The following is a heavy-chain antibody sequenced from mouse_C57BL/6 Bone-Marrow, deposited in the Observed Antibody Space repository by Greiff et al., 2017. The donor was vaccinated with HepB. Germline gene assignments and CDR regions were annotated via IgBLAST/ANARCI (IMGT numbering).Heavy chain of an antibody. CDR1: GYTFTSYW. D-gene: IGHD1-1*01. CDR2: IYPSDSET. J-gene: IGHJ4*01. CDR3: AREGINDYYAMDY. V-gene: IGHV1-61*01. Sequence: QVHVKQPGAELVRPGSSVKLSCKASGYTFTSYWMDWVKQRPGQGLEWIGNIYPSDSETHYNQKFKDKATLTVDKSSSTAYMQLSSLTSEDSAVYYCAREGINDYYAMDYWGQGTSVTVSS.